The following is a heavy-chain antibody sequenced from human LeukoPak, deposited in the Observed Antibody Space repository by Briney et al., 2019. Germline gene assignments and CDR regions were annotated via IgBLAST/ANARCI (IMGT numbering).Heavy chain of an antibody. CDR1: GFTFSSYS. CDR2: ISSSSSYI. Sequence: GESLRLSCAASGFTFSSYSMNWVLQAPGKGLEWVSSISSSSSYIYYADSVKGRFTISRDNAKSSLYLQMNSLRAEDTAVYYCASEYSSSSGFDYWGQGTLVTVSS. V-gene: IGHV3-21*01. J-gene: IGHJ4*02. D-gene: IGHD6-6*01. CDR3: ASEYSSSSGFDY.